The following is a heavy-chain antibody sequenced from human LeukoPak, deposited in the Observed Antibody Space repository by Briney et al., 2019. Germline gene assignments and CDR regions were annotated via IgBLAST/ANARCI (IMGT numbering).Heavy chain of an antibody. V-gene: IGHV3-23*01. CDR2: ISGGVGIT. D-gene: IGHD4-23*01. Sequence: PGGSLRLPCAASGFTINNYGMTWVRQVPGKGLEWVSVISGGVGITNYADSVKGRFTISRDTSENTLYLQMNSLRADDTGVYYCAKGVGGNPRYYFDYWGQGTVVTVSS. CDR3: AKGVGGNPRYYFDY. J-gene: IGHJ4*02. CDR1: GFTINNYG.